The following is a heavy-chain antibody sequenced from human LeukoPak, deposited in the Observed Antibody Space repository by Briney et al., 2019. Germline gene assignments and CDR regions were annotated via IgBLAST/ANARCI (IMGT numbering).Heavy chain of an antibody. Sequence: GGSLRLSCAASGFTFSNAWMSWVRQAPGKGLEWVGRIKSKADGGTTVYAAPVKGRFTISRDDSKDTLYLQMNSLKTEDTAVYYCTTYKGYCSSTRCFYYFDYWGEGTLVTVSS. V-gene: IGHV3-15*01. CDR2: IKSKADGGTT. CDR1: GFTFSNAW. J-gene: IGHJ4*02. CDR3: TTYKGYCSSTRCFYYFDY. D-gene: IGHD2-2*01.